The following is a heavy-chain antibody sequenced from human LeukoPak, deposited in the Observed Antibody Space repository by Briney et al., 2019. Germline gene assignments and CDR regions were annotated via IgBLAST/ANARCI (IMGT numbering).Heavy chain of an antibody. D-gene: IGHD6-13*01. CDR1: GGSFSGYY. CDR3: SRGTQNSSSFDY. V-gene: IGHV4-34*01. J-gene: IGHJ4*02. CDR2: INHSGST. Sequence: SETLSLTCAVYGGSFSGYYWSWIRQPPGKGLEWIGEINHSGSTNYNPSLKSRVTISVDTSKNQFSLKLSSVTAADTAVYYCSRGTQNSSSFDYWGQGTLVTVSS.